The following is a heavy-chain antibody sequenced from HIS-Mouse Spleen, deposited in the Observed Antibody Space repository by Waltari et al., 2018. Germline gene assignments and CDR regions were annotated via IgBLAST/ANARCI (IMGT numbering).Heavy chain of an antibody. CDR3: ARHEGQQLVTSLFDY. J-gene: IGHJ4*02. Sequence: QLQLQESGPGLVKPSETLSLTCTVSAGSISSSSYSWGWIRQPPGKGLEWIGSIYYSGSTYYNPSLKSRVTISVDTSKNQFSLKLSSVTAADTAVYYCARHEGQQLVTSLFDYWGQGTLVTVSS. CDR1: AGSISSSSYS. V-gene: IGHV4-39*01. D-gene: IGHD6-13*01. CDR2: IYYSGST.